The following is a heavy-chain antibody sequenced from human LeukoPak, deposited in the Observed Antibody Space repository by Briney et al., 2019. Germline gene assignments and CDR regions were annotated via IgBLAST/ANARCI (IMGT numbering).Heavy chain of an antibody. CDR2: ISYDGSDK. CDR3: AKSHSSGWYYFDY. D-gene: IGHD6-19*01. V-gene: IGHV3-30*18. CDR1: GFTFIGYG. J-gene: IGHJ4*02. Sequence: GGSLRLSCAASGFTFIGYGMHWVRQVPGKGLEWVAFISYDGSDKYYADSVKGRFTISRDNSKNTLYLQMNSLRPEDTAVYYCAKSHSSGWYYFDYWGQGTLVTVSS.